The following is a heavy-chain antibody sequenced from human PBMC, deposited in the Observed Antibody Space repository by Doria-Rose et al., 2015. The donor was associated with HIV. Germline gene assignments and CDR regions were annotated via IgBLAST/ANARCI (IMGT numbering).Heavy chain of an antibody. Sequence: QVQLQESGPGLVKPSQTLSLTCTVSGGSISSGSYYWSWIRQPAGKGLEWIGRIYTSGNTKYNPPLKSRITISIDTSKNQFSLNLSSVTAADTAVYYCAREGFSSGSYQVPYFDFWGQGTLVTVSS. V-gene: IGHV4-61*02. J-gene: IGHJ4*02. D-gene: IGHD6-19*01. CDR2: IYTSGNT. CDR3: AREGFSSGSYQVPYFDF. CDR1: GGSISSGSYY.